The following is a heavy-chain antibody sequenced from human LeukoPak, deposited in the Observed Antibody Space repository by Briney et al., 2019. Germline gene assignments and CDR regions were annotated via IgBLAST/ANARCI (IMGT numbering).Heavy chain of an antibody. J-gene: IGHJ4*02. V-gene: IGHV3-30*01. CDR3: RLWFGELYSDY. Sequence: GGSLRLSWVASGFTFKNCAMSWFRQAPGKGLEWVTVISYDGSNKYYADSVKGRFTISRDNSKNTLYLQMNSLRAEDTAVYYCRLWFGELYSDYWGQGTLVTVSS. CDR2: ISYDGSNK. D-gene: IGHD3-10*01. CDR1: GFTFKNCA.